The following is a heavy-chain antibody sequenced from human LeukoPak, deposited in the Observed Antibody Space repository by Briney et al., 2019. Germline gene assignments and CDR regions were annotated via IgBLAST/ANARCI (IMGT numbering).Heavy chain of an antibody. CDR3: ARGVPAAADPYYYYMDV. CDR1: GGSISSYY. J-gene: IGHJ6*03. Sequence: SETLSLTCTVSGGSISSYYWSWIRQPAGKGLEWIGRIYTSGSTNYNPSLKSRVTMSVDTSKNQFSLKLSSVTAADTAVYYCARGVPAAADPYYYYMDVWGKGTTVTVSS. V-gene: IGHV4-4*07. D-gene: IGHD6-13*01. CDR2: IYTSGST.